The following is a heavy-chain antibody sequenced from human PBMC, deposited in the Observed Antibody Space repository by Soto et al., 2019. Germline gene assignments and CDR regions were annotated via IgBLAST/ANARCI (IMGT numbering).Heavy chain of an antibody. CDR1: GYTFTSYG. CDR3: ASRVRGEGPWDV. J-gene: IGHJ6*02. Sequence: QVQLVQSGAEVKKPGASVKVSCKASGYTFTSYGISWVRQAPGQGLEWMGWISAYNGNTNYAQKLQGRVTVTTATSTSTAYMELRSLRSDDPAVYYCASRVRGEGPWDVWGQGTTVTVSS. D-gene: IGHD3-10*01. V-gene: IGHV1-18*01. CDR2: ISAYNGNT.